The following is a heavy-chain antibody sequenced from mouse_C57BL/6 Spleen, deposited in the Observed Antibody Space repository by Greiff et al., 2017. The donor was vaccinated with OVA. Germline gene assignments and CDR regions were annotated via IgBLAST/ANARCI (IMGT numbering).Heavy chain of an antibody. J-gene: IGHJ1*03. Sequence: DVMLVESGGGLVQPGGSLSLSCAASGFTFTDYYMSWVRQPPGKALEWLGFISHKANGYTTEYSASVKGRFTISRDNSQSILYLQMNALRAEDSATYYCARYGRDWYFDVWGTGTTVTVSS. V-gene: IGHV7-3*01. CDR1: GFTFTDYY. CDR2: ISHKANGYTT. CDR3: ARYGRDWYFDV.